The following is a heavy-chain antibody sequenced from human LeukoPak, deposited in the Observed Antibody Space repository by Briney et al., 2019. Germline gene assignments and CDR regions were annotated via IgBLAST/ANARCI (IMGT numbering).Heavy chain of an antibody. V-gene: IGHV4-59*01. D-gene: IGHD3/OR15-3a*01. Sequence: SETLSLTCAVSGGSISSYYWSWIRQPPGKGLEWIGYIYYSGSTNYNPSLKSRVTISVDTSKNQFSLKLSSVTAADTAVYYCARSHSIWTSFDYWGQGTLVTVSS. CDR1: GGSISSYY. CDR3: ARSHSIWTSFDY. J-gene: IGHJ4*02. CDR2: IYYSGST.